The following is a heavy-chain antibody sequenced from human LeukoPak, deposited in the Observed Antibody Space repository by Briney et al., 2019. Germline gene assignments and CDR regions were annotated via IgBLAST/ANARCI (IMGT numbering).Heavy chain of an antibody. Sequence: SVKVSCKASGGTFSSYAISWVRQAPGQGLEWMGRIIPILGIANYAQKFQGRVTITADKSTSTAYMELSSLRSEDTAVYYCARAGYCSGGSCRQGGWYGMDVWGQGTTDTVSS. J-gene: IGHJ6*02. CDR1: GGTFSSYA. CDR2: IIPILGIA. D-gene: IGHD2-15*01. V-gene: IGHV1-69*04. CDR3: ARAGYCSGGSCRQGGWYGMDV.